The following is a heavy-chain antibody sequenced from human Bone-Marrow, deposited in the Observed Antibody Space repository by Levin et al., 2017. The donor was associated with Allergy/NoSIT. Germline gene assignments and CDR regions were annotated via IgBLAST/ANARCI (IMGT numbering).Heavy chain of an antibody. Sequence: GESLKISCTASGFTFADYTISWLRQAPGKGREWVGFIKGKVYGETIAYAASVKGRFTISRDDSKGIAYLKMDSLRAGDTAVYYCTRDAAYYYAPDAYDVWGQGTTVTVSS. CDR1: GFTFADYT. J-gene: IGHJ3*01. V-gene: IGHV3-49*03. CDR2: IKGKVYGETI. D-gene: IGHD3-10*01. CDR3: TRDAAYYYAPDAYDV.